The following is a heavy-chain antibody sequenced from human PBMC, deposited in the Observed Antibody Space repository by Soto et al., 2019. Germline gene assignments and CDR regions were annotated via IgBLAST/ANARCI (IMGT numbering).Heavy chain of an antibody. CDR1: GGTFSSYA. CDR3: ASFYQETWLGGPDYYYGMDV. J-gene: IGHJ6*02. V-gene: IGHV1-69*13. CDR2: IIPIFGTA. D-gene: IGHD3-10*01. Sequence: ASVNVSCKAFGGTFSSYAISWVRQAPGQGLEWMGGIIPIFGTANYAQKFQGRVTITADESTSTAYMEMSSLRSEDTAVYYCASFYQETWLGGPDYYYGMDVWGQGTTVTVSS.